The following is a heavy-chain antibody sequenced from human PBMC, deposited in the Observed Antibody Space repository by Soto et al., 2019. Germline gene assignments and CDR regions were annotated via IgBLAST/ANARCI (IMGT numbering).Heavy chain of an antibody. CDR3: ASSYGSVYRAVDY. CDR2: VNPIVSMS. CDR1: GDTFNFYS. D-gene: IGHD3-10*01. Sequence: QVQLVHSGAEVKRPGSSVKVSCKASGDTFNFYSINWVRQAPGLGLEWMGRVNPIVSMSNYAQKFQGRDTMTADKSTSTAYMELSSLRSEDTVIYYCASSYGSVYRAVDYWGQGAMVTFSS. V-gene: IGHV1-69*02. J-gene: IGHJ4*02.